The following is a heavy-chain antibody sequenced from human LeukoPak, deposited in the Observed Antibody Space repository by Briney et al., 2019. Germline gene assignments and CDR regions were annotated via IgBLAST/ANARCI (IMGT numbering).Heavy chain of an antibody. CDR3: ARGELIRVATISTRFDP. V-gene: IGHV4-34*01. Sequence: SETLSLTCAVYGGSFGGYYWSWTRQPPGKGMEWIGEINHNGSTNYNPSLKSRVPISVDTSKNQFSLKLSSVTAADTAVYYCARGELIRVATISTRFDPWGQGTLVTVSS. CDR1: GGSFGGYY. CDR2: INHNGST. D-gene: IGHD5-12*01. J-gene: IGHJ5*02.